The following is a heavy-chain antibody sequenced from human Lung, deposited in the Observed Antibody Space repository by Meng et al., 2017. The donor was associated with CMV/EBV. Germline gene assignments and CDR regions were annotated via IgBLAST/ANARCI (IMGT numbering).Heavy chain of an antibody. CDR3: ARVIAVAGTAPFDY. D-gene: IGHD6-19*01. V-gene: IGHV1-2*02. CDR1: GYTFTGYY. J-gene: IGHJ4*02. Sequence: ASXXVSXKASGYTFTGYYIHWVRQAPGQELEWMGCIYPNSGHAKYAQKFQGRVTMTRDTSISTAYMELSSLRSDDTAVYYCARVIAVAGTAPFDYWGPGTXVTVSS. CDR2: IYPNSGHA.